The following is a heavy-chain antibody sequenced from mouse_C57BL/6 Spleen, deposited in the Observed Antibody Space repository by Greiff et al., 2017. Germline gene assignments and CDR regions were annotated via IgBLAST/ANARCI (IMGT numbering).Heavy chain of an antibody. CDR3: TIYYDYDVGFAY. CDR2: IRLKSVNYAT. V-gene: IGHV6-3*01. CDR1: GFTFSNYW. D-gene: IGHD2-4*01. J-gene: IGHJ3*01. Sequence: EVMLVESGGGLVQPGGSMKLSCVASGFTFSNYWMNWVRQSPEKGLEWVAQIRLKSVNYATHYAESVKGRFTISRDDSKSSVYLQMNNLRAEDTGIYYCTIYYDYDVGFAYWGQGTLVTVSA.